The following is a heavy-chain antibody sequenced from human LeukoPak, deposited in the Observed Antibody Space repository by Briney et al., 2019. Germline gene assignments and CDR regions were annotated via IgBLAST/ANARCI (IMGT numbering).Heavy chain of an antibody. CDR2: IRYDGSNK. CDR3: AKDRGTSANYYFYMDV. CDR1: GFTFSSYG. Sequence: GGSLRLSCGASGFTFSSYGMHWVRQAPGKGLEWVAFIRYDGSNKYYVDSVKGRFTISRDNSKNTLYLQMNSLRAKDTAVFYCAKDRGTSANYYFYMDVWGKGITVTVSS. D-gene: IGHD3-10*01. V-gene: IGHV3-30*02. J-gene: IGHJ6*03.